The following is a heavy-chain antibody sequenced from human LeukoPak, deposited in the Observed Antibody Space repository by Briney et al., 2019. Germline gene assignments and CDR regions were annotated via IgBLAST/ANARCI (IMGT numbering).Heavy chain of an antibody. CDR2: IYHSGST. J-gene: IGHJ1*01. CDR1: GGSISSSNW. Sequence: SETLSLTCAVSGGSISSSNWWSWVRQPPGKGLEWIGEIYHSGSTNYNPSLKSRVTISVDKSKNQFSLKLSSVTAADTAVYYCARSSGYSSGWYDLYFQHWGQGTPVTVSS. CDR3: ARSSGYSSGWYDLYFQH. V-gene: IGHV4-4*02. D-gene: IGHD6-19*01.